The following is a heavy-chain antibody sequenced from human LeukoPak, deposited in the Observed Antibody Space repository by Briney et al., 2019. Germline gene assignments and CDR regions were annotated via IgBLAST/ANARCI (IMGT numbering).Heavy chain of an antibody. Sequence: PSETLSLTCAVYGGSFSGYYWSWIRQPPGKGLEWIGEINHSGSTNYNPSLKSRVTISVDTSKNQFSLKLSSVTAADAAVYYCARDSTYGDYAGYMDVWGKGTTVTVSS. CDR2: INHSGST. CDR3: ARDSTYGDYAGYMDV. D-gene: IGHD4-17*01. V-gene: IGHV4-34*01. CDR1: GGSFSGYY. J-gene: IGHJ6*03.